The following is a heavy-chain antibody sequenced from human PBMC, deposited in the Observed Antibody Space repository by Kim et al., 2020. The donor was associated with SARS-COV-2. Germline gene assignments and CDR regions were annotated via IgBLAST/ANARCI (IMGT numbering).Heavy chain of an antibody. Sequence: ASVKVSCKASGYTFTDYEIHLVRQAPGQGLEWMGRINTNTGNPTYAQGSTGRFVFSLDTSVTTTYLQIISLKAEDTAVYYCAAQGYWGQGTLVTVSS. CDR2: INTNTGNP. CDR3: AAQGY. CDR1: GYTFTDYE. J-gene: IGHJ4*02. V-gene: IGHV7-4-1*02.